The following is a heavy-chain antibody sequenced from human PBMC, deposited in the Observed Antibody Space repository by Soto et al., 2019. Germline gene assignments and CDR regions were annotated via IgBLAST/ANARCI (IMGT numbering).Heavy chain of an antibody. CDR2: ISGDGADT. CDR1: GFTFMCNA. V-gene: IGHV3-23*01. CDR3: VKDFRCAD. Sequence: GGSLRLSCVASGFTFMCNAMSWVRQAPGKGLEWVSAISGDGADTYYADSVRGRFTISRDNSKNTLSLQMNSLRDEDTALYYCVKDFRCADWGQGTRVTVSS. D-gene: IGHD2-8*01. J-gene: IGHJ4*02.